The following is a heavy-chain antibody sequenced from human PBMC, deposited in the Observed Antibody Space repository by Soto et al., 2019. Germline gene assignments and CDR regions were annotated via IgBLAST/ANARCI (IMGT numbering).Heavy chain of an antibody. J-gene: IGHJ6*02. D-gene: IGHD3-3*01. CDR3: VKDLNYDFWSGYNYYALEN. CDR1: GFTFNSYA. Sequence: EVQLLESGGGIVQSGGSLRLSCTASGFTFNSYAMTWVRQAPGKGLEWVAGISGNGRKTSYADSVKGRFSISRDNPKKSVFLAVTSLRAEDTAKYYCVKDLNYDFWSGYNYYALENWGQGTTVTVTS. V-gene: IGHV3-23*01. CDR2: ISGNGRKT.